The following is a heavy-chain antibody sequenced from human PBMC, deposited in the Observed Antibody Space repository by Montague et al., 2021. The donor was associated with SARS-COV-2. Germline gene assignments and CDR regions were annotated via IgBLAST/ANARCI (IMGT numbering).Heavy chain of an antibody. V-gene: IGHV3-53*01. J-gene: IGHJ4*02. CDR2: IYSGSST. D-gene: IGHD3-3*01. CDR1: GFTVSSNY. Sequence: SLRLSCAASGFTVSSNYMSWVRQAPGKGLEWVSVIYSGSSTYYADSVKGRFTISRDNSKNTLYLQMNSLRAEDTAVYYCARAPFDDFWSGYTYYFDYWGQGTLVTVSS. CDR3: ARAPFDDFWSGYTYYFDY.